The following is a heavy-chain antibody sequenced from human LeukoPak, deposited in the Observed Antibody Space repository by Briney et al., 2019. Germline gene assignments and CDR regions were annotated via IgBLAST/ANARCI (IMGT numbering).Heavy chain of an antibody. Sequence: SVKVSCKASGGTFSSYAISWVRQAPGQGLEWMGGIIPIFGTANYAQKFQGRVTITTDESTSTAYMELSSLRSEDTAVCYCARDQIAATSSHYYYYMDVWGKGTTVTVSS. CDR3: ARDQIAATSSHYYYYMDV. D-gene: IGHD6-25*01. CDR2: IIPIFGTA. CDR1: GGTFSSYA. J-gene: IGHJ6*03. V-gene: IGHV1-69*05.